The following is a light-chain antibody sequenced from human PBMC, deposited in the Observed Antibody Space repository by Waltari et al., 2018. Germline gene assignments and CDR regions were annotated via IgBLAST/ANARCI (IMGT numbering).Light chain of an antibody. CDR3: QQSYTSPWT. CDR1: QSISSY. V-gene: IGKV1-39*01. Sequence: DIQMTQSPSSLSASVGDSVTVTCRASQSISSYLTWYQQKPGKAPKLLIYAASSLHSGVPSRFSGSGSGTDFTLTISCLQPEDFATYYCQQSYTSPWTFGQGTKVEIK. J-gene: IGKJ1*01. CDR2: AAS.